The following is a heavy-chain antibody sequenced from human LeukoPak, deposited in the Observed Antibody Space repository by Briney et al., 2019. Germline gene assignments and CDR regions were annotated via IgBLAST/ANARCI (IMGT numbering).Heavy chain of an antibody. V-gene: IGHV3-7*04. D-gene: IGHD1-14*01. CDR2: IEQDGSEK. Sequence: GGSLRLSCAASGFTFSSYWMSWVRQAPGKGLEWVASIEQDGSEKHYVDSVRGRFTISRDNARNSLYLQMNSLRAEDTAVYFCARGRYYFDYWGQGTLVTVSS. CDR3: ARGRYYFDY. CDR1: GFTFSSYW. J-gene: IGHJ4*02.